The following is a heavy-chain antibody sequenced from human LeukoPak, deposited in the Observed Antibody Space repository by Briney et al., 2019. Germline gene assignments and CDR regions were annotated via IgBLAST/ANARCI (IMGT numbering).Heavy chain of an antibody. D-gene: IGHD4-17*01. V-gene: IGHV3-30*01. CDR1: GFTFSSYA. CDR2: ISYGGSNK. Sequence: GGSLRLSCAASGFTFSSYAMHWVRQAPGKGLEWVAVISYGGSNKYYADSVKGRFTISRDNSKNTLYLQMNSLRAEDTAVYYCARDRDYGVDDYYYYMDVWGKGTTVTVSS. J-gene: IGHJ6*03. CDR3: ARDRDYGVDDYYYYMDV.